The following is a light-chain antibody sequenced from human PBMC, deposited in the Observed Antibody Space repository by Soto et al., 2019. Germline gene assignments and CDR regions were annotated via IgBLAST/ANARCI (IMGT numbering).Light chain of an antibody. CDR3: LQHFSYSWT. CDR2: DAS. CDR1: QSIANS. J-gene: IGKJ1*01. Sequence: DIQMTQSPSAMSASVGDRVTITCRASQSIANSLAWFQQKPGKVPERLIYDASRLQSGVPSRFSGSGSGTEFTLTISSLQPEDFATYYCLQHFSYSWTFGQGTKVEI. V-gene: IGKV1-17*03.